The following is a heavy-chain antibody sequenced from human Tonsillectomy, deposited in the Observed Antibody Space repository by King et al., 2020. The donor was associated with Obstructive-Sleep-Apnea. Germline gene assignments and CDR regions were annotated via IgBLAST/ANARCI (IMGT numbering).Heavy chain of an antibody. V-gene: IGHV3-11*06. CDR2: ISSSSSYT. Sequence: QLVESGGGLVKPGGSLRLSCAASGFIFSDYYMNWIRQAPGKGLEWVSYISSSSSYTNYADSVKGRFTISRDNAKNSLYLQMNSLRVEDTAVYYCAREEALLYDMDVWGQGTTVTVSS. CDR1: GFIFSDYY. J-gene: IGHJ6*02. CDR3: AREEALLYDMDV.